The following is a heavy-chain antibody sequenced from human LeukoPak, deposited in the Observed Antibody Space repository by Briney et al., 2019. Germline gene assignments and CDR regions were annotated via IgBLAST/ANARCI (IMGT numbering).Heavy chain of an antibody. Sequence: PGGSLSLSCSASGLSLSSNNMHWVRQTPGGGLEWLSYISAGSGPVFSADSVKGRFSISRDNARESLFLQMNSLRVEDTGVYYCTRDLGLRRMIWGRGTLVIVSS. CDR1: GLSLSSNN. J-gene: IGHJ2*01. V-gene: IGHV3-48*04. CDR2: ISAGSGPV. CDR3: TRDLGLRRMI.